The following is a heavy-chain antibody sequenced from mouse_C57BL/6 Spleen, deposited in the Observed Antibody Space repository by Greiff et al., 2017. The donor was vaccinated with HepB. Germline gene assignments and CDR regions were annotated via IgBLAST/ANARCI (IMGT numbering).Heavy chain of an antibody. J-gene: IGHJ4*01. V-gene: IGHV1-69*01. CDR1: GYTFTSYW. Sequence: QVQLQQPGAELVMPGASVKLSCKASGYTFTSYWMHWVKQRPGQGLEWIGEIDPSDSYTNYNQKFKGKSTLTVDKSSSTAYMQLSSLTSEDSAVYYCARVDYGNYDYAMDYWGQGTSVTVSS. CDR2: IDPSDSYT. CDR3: ARVDYGNYDYAMDY. D-gene: IGHD2-1*01.